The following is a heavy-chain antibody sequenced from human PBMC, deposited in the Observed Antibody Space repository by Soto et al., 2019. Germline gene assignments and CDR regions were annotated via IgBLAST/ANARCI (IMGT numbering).Heavy chain of an antibody. CDR1: GDSIISSDFY. Sequence: SETLSLTCPVSGDSIISSDFYWGWVRQPPGKGLEWIGSIFYLGSSYYNPSLKSRVTMSVDTSKNQFSLRLRSVTAADTALYFSARQSLALRKNNWFDHWGQGIMVTVSS. V-gene: IGHV4-39*01. CDR2: IFYLGSS. D-gene: IGHD3-3*02. CDR3: ARQSLALRKNNWFDH. J-gene: IGHJ5*02.